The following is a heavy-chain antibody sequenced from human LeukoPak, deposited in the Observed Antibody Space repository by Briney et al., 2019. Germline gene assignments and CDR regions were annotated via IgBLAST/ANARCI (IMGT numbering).Heavy chain of an antibody. J-gene: IGHJ4*02. CDR2: ISGSGGST. CDR3: AKWSQWLVTVLDY. D-gene: IGHD6-19*01. CDR1: GFTFRNYW. Sequence: GGSLRLSCAASGFTFRNYWMNWVRQAPGKGLEWVSAISGSGGSTYYADSVKGRFTISRDNSKNTLYLQMNSLRAEDTAVYYCAKWSQWLVTVLDYWGQGTLVTVSS. V-gene: IGHV3-23*01.